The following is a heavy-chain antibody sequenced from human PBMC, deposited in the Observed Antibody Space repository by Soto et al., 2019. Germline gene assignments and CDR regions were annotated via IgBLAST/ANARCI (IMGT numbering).Heavy chain of an antibody. CDR3: ARGVPPCSSTSCLNDY. CDR1: GDSVSSNSAA. D-gene: IGHD2-2*01. J-gene: IGHJ4*02. Sequence: PSQTLSLTCVISGDSVSSNSAAWNWIRQSPSRGLEWLGRTYYRSKWYNDYAVSVKSRITINPDTSKNQFSLQLNSVTPEDTAVYYCARGVPPCSSTSCLNDYWGQGTLVTVSS. V-gene: IGHV6-1*01. CDR2: TYYRSKWYN.